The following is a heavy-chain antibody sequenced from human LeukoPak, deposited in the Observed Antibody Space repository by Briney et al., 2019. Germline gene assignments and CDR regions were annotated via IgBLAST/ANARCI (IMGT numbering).Heavy chain of an antibody. CDR1: GYTFTSYA. J-gene: IGHJ4*02. CDR2: INAGKGNT. D-gene: IGHD2-15*01. V-gene: IGHV1-3*01. Sequence: ASVKVSCKASGYTFTSYAMHWVRQAPGQRLEWMGWINAGKGNTKYSQKFQGRVTITRDTSASTAYMELSSLRSEDTAVYYCTSILGYCSGGSCYRFDNWGQGTLVTVSS. CDR3: TSILGYCSGGSCYRFDN.